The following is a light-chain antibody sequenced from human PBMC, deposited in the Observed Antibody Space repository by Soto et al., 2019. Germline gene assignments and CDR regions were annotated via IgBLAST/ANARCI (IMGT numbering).Light chain of an antibody. J-gene: IGKJ1*01. CDR1: QSVRIN. CDR3: QQYNNWTART. V-gene: IGKV3-15*01. Sequence: EIVMTQSPATLSVSPGERATLSCRCIQSVRINVAWYQQKLGQAPRLLIYGTSTRASGIPVRFRGTGSGTEFTITISSLQSEDFAVYYCQQYNNWTARTFGQGTKVDIK. CDR2: GTS.